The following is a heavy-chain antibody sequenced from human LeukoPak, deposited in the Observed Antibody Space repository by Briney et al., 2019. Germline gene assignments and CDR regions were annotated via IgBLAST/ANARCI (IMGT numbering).Heavy chain of an antibody. V-gene: IGHV4-34*01. CDR2: IYYSGST. J-gene: IGHJ4*02. Sequence: PSETLSLTCAVYGGSFSGYYWSWIRQPPGKGLEWIGSIYYSGSTYYNPSLKSRVTISVDTSKNQFSLKLSSVTAADTAVYYCARHVGQWLVDYWGQGTLVTVSS. CDR3: ARHVGQWLVDY. CDR1: GGSFSGYY. D-gene: IGHD6-19*01.